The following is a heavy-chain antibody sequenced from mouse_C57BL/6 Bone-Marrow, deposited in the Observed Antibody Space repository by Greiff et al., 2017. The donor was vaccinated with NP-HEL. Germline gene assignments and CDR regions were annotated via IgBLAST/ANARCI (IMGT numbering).Heavy chain of an antibody. CDR1: GYNIKDDN. D-gene: IGHD1-1*01. CDR2: IDPDNGDT. J-gene: IGHJ4*01. V-gene: IGHV14-4*01. CDR3: TTTVVAGEAMDY. Sequence: VHVQQSGAELVRPGASVKLSCKASGYNIKDDNRNWVKQRNEQGGEWIGWIDPDNGDTEYASKFQGKATITVDPSSNTAYLQLSSLTSEDTAVYYCTTTVVAGEAMDYWGQGTSVAVSS.